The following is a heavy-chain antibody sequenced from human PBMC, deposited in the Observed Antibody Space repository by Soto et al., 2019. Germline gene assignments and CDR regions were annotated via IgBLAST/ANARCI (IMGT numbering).Heavy chain of an antibody. Sequence: EVQLLESGGGLVQPGGSLRLSCAASGFTFSSYAMSWIRQAPGTGLEWVSDISGSGGSTYYADSVKGRFTISRDNSKNTLYLHINSLRADNTAVYYCAMEVLGDDYGDSFDIWGHGTMVTVSS. CDR1: GFTFSSYA. V-gene: IGHV3-23*01. CDR2: ISGSGGST. J-gene: IGHJ3*02. D-gene: IGHD3-16*01. CDR3: AMEVLGDDYGDSFDI.